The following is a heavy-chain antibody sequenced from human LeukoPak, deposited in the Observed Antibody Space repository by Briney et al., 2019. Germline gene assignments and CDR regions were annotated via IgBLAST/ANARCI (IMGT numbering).Heavy chain of an antibody. V-gene: IGHV4-59*02. CDR2: IYKIGTT. Sequence: SETLSLTCTVFGDSVTGYYLNWVRQPPGKGLEWIGHIYKIGTTNYNPSLKSRLTISADTSKNQFSLKLRSVTAADTAVYYCVIGVGWQPDYWGQGALVSVSS. D-gene: IGHD2-15*01. CDR1: GDSVTGYY. J-gene: IGHJ4*02. CDR3: VIGVGWQPDY.